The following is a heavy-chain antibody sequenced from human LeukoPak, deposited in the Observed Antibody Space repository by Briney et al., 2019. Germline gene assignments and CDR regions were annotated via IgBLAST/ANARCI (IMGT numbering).Heavy chain of an antibody. D-gene: IGHD3-22*01. V-gene: IGHV3-30*18. CDR3: AKDQSNYYYDSSGSMDV. CDR2: ISYDGSNK. J-gene: IGHJ6*02. CDR1: GFTFTNYG. Sequence: PGGSLRLSCAASGFTFTNYGIHWVRQAPGKGLEWVAVISYDGSNKYYADSVKGRFTISRDNSKNTLYLQMNSLRAEDTAVYYCAKDQSNYYYDSSGSMDVWGQGTTVTVSS.